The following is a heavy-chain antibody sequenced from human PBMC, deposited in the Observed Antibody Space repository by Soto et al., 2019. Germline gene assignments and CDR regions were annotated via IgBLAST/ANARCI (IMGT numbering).Heavy chain of an antibody. CDR3: ARRYGSGFGY. CDR2: IYYSGST. V-gene: IGHV4-59*08. J-gene: IGHJ4*02. CDR1: GGSISSYY. D-gene: IGHD3-10*01. Sequence: PSETLSLTCTVSGGSISSYYWSWIRQPPGKGLEWIGYIYYSGSTNYNPSLKSRVTISVDTSKNQFSLKLSSVTAADTAVYYCARRYGSGFGYWGQGTLVTVSS.